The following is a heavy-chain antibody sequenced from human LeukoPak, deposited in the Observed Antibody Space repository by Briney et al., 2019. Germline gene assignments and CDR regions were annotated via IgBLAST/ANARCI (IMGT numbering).Heavy chain of an antibody. V-gene: IGHV4-34*01. CDR2: INHSGST. Sequence: SETLSLTCAVYGGSFSGHYWSWIRQPPGEGLEWIGEINHSGSTNYNPSLKSRVIISVDTSKNQFSLKLSSVTAADTAVYYCVLDSGSLIGDYWGQGTLVTVSS. CDR1: GGSFSGHY. CDR3: VLDSGSLIGDY. D-gene: IGHD3-10*01. J-gene: IGHJ4*02.